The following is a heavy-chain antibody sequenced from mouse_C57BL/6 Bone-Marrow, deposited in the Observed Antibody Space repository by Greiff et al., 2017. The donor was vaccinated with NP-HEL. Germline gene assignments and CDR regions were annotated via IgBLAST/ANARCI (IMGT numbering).Heavy chain of an antibody. CDR1: GYTFTSYW. Sequence: QVQLQQPGAELVMPGASVKLSCKASGYTFTSYWMHWVKQRPGQGLEWIGEIDPSDSYTNYNQKFKGKSTLTVDKSSSTAYMQLSSLTSEDSAVYYCESSITYVVTSTGYFDVWGTGTTVTVSS. V-gene: IGHV1-69*01. CDR2: IDPSDSYT. J-gene: IGHJ1*03. CDR3: ESSITYVVTSTGYFDV. D-gene: IGHD2-5*01.